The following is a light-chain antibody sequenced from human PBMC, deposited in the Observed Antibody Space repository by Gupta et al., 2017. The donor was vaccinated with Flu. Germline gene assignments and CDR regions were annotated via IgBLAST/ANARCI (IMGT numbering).Light chain of an antibody. V-gene: IGLV3-19*01. J-gene: IGLJ1*01. CDR1: SLSGYF. CDR3: KSRDNYVAFYV. Sequence: GQTVRNTCQGDSLSGYFASWYQQRPGKAPRLVLYGENKRPSGIPDRFSGSSSGTSASLNISGSQADDEAVYYCKSRDNYVAFYVFGPGTKVTVL. CDR2: GEN.